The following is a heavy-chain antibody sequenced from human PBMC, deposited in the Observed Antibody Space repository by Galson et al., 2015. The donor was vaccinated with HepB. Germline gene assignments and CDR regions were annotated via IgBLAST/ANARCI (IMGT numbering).Heavy chain of an antibody. CDR1: GFTFDDYA. Sequence: SLRLSCAASGFTFDDYAMHWVRQAPGKGLEWVSLISWDGGSTYYADSVKGRFTISRDNSKNSLYLQMNSLRAEDTALYYCAKGAMIVVVTSLGGGGFDYWGQGTLVTVSS. CDR2: ISWDGGST. J-gene: IGHJ4*02. CDR3: AKGAMIVVVTSLGGGGFDY. V-gene: IGHV3-43D*03. D-gene: IGHD3-22*01.